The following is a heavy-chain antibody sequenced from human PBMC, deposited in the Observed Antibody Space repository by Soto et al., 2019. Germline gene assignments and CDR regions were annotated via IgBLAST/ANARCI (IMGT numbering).Heavy chain of an antibody. Sequence: QVHLVQSGAEVKKPGASVKVSCKGSGYDFTTYGITWVRQAPGQGLEWMAWISAHNGNTDYAQKLQGRVTVTRDTSRSTAYMGRRRLRSDDTAMYYCERGRYGDYWGQGALVTVSS. J-gene: IGHJ4*02. CDR1: GYDFTTYG. CDR3: ERGRYGDY. V-gene: IGHV1-18*01. CDR2: ISAHNGNT. D-gene: IGHD1-1*01.